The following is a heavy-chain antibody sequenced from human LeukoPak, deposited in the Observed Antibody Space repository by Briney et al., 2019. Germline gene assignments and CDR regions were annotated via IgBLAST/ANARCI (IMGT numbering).Heavy chain of an antibody. V-gene: IGHV3-23*01. J-gene: IGHJ4*02. D-gene: IGHD2-15*01. Sequence: GGSLRLSCAASGFTFSNFAMHWVRQAPGKGLEWVSAMSSSDDGRYYAASVRGRFTISRDTSRSTLYLQMNSLRAEDAAVYYCAKAPVTSCRGAFCYPFDYWGQGTLVTVSS. CDR3: AKAPVTSCRGAFCYPFDY. CDR1: GFTFSNFA. CDR2: MSSSDDGR.